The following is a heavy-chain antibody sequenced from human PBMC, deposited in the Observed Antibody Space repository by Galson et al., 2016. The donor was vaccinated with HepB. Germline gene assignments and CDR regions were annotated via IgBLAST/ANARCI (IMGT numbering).Heavy chain of an antibody. CDR2: IYWDDDK. V-gene: IGHV2-5*02. D-gene: IGHD5-12*01. J-gene: IGHJ4*02. Sequence: PALVKPTQTLTLTCTFSGFSLPTRGLGVGWIRQPPGKALEWLALIYWDDDKRYSPSLKSRLTITKDTSRNQVVLTMTNMDPVDTATYYCAQLRVYRGYGYWGQGTLVTVSA. CDR1: GFSLPTRGLG. CDR3: AQLRVYRGYGY.